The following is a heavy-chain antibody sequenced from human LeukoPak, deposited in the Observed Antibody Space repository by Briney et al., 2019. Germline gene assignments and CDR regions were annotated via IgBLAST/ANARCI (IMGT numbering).Heavy chain of an antibody. CDR1: GVSISSSSYY. Sequence: SETLSLTCTVSGVSISSSSYYWGWIRQPPGKGLEWIGSIYYSGSTYYNPSLKSRVTISVDTSKNQFSLKLSSVTAADTAVYYCARLAILGWFDPWGQGTLVTVSS. CDR2: IYYSGST. V-gene: IGHV4-39*01. CDR3: ARLAILGWFDP. D-gene: IGHD3-3*01. J-gene: IGHJ5*02.